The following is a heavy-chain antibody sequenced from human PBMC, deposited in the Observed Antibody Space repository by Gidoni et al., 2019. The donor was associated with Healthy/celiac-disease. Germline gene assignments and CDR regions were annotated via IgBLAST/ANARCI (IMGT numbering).Heavy chain of an antibody. CDR2: MRGSGGST. CDR3: AKDSPRGWGDY. CDR1: GFTFSRYA. V-gene: IGHV3-23*01. Sequence: EVQLLESGGGLVQPGGSLRLSCSASGFTFSRYAMRWVLQAPGKGLVWVSAMRGSGGSTYDADAVKGRFTISRDNSKNTLYLQMNSLRAEDTAVYYCAKDSPRGWGDYWGQGTLVTVSS. D-gene: IGHD3-10*01. J-gene: IGHJ4*02.